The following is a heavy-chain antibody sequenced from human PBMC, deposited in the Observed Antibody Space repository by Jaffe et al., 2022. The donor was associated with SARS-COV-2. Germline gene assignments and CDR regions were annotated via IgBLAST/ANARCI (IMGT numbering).Heavy chain of an antibody. CDR2: IYYSGST. Sequence: QLQLQESGPGLVKPSETLSLTCTVSGGSISSSSYYWGWIRQPPGKGLEWIGTIYYSGSTYYNPSLRSRVTISVDTSKNQFSLKLSSVTAADTAVYYCARPGRAYYYYYMDVWGKGTTVTVSS. V-gene: IGHV4-39*01. J-gene: IGHJ6*03. CDR1: GGSISSSSYY. CDR3: ARPGRAYYYYYMDV.